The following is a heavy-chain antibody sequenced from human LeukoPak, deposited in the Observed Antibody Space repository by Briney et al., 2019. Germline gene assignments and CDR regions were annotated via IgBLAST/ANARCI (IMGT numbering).Heavy chain of an antibody. V-gene: IGHV6-1*01. CDR2: TYYRSKWYN. CDR1: GDSVSSNSAA. D-gene: IGHD1-26*01. J-gene: IGHJ4*02. CDR3: ARKKVGGLVGAADYFDY. Sequence: SQTLSLTCAISGDSVSSNSAAWNWIRQSPSRGLEWLGRTYYRSKWYNDYAVSVKSRITINPDTSKNQFSLQLNSVTPEDTAVYYCARKKVGGLVGAADYFDYWGQGTLVTVSS.